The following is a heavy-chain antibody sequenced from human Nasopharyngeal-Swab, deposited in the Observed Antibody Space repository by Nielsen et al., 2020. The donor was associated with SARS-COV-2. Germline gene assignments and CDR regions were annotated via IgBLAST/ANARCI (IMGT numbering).Heavy chain of an antibody. J-gene: IGHJ4*02. D-gene: IGHD6-6*01. CDR1: GFSVTSYG. CDR3: ATDWGSSSPFDY. Sequence: GESLKISCKASGFSVTSYGMNWVRQAPGKGLEWVSYISSGSSTIHYADSVKGRFTISRDNAKNSLYLQMNSLRDEDTAVYYCATDWGSSSPFDYWGQGTLVTVSS. CDR2: ISSGSSTI. V-gene: IGHV3-48*02.